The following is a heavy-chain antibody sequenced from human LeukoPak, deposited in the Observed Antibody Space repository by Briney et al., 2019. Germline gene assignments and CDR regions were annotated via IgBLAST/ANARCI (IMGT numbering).Heavy chain of an antibody. D-gene: IGHD5-12*01. Sequence: GGSLRLSCAASGFTFTSSEMNCVRQAPGGGREWVSYISDSGKTRKYADSVKGRFTISRDTAKNVLYLQMKSLRGDDTALYYCARDYSGWSLDPWGQGTLVTVSS. J-gene: IGHJ5*02. CDR1: GFTFTSSE. CDR2: ISDSGKTR. CDR3: ARDYSGWSLDP. V-gene: IGHV3-48*03.